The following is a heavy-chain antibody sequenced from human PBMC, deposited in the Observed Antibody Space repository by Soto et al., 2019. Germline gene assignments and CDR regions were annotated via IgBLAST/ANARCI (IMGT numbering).Heavy chain of an antibody. J-gene: IGHJ4*02. Sequence: ASVKVSCKASGYTFAGYYMHWLRQAPGQGLEWMGWINPNSGGTNYAQKFQGRVTMTRDTSISTAYMELSRLRSDDTAVYYCAREDGYNNPLDYWGQGTLVTVSS. CDR3: AREDGYNNPLDY. CDR2: INPNSGGT. CDR1: GYTFAGYY. D-gene: IGHD4-4*01. V-gene: IGHV1-2*02.